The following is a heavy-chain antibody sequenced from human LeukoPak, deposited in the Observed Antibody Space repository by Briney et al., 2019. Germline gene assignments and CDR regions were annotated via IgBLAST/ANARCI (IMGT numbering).Heavy chain of an antibody. CDR2: ISGSGGST. D-gene: IGHD3-16*01. CDR1: GFTFSSYA. V-gene: IGHV3-23*01. CDR3: VKVTYDYVWGSYES. J-gene: IGHJ4*02. Sequence: PGGSLRLSCAASGFTFSSYAMSWVRQAPGKGLEWVSAISGSGGSTYYADSVKGRFTISRDNSKNTMYLQMNGLRVEDTAVYYCVKVTYDYVWGSYESWGQGTLVTVSS.